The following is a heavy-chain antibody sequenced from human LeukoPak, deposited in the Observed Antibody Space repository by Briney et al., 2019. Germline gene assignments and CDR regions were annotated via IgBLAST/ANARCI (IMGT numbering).Heavy chain of an antibody. V-gene: IGHV5-51*01. CDR2: IYPGDSDT. CDR1: GYSFTSYW. CDR3: ARTYCTNGVCYTSWYFDL. J-gene: IGHJ2*01. Sequence: GESLKISCKGSGYSFTSYWNGWVRQMPGKGLEWMGIIYPGDSDTRYSPSFHGQVTISADKSISTAYLQWSSLKASDTAMYYCARTYCTNGVCYTSWYFDLWGRGTLVTVSS. D-gene: IGHD2-8*01.